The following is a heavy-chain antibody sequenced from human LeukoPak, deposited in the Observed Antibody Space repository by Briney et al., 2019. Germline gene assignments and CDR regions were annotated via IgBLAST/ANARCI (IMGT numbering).Heavy chain of an antibody. V-gene: IGHV1-18*04. Sequence: ASVKVSCKASGYTFNNYAVSWVRQAPGQGLEWMGCIYPYNGNTNYAKNVQGRVTMTTDTSTNTAYMELMSLRSDDTAVYYCAREGDYFGSGSYSTDWGQGTLVTVSS. J-gene: IGHJ4*02. CDR2: IYPYNGNT. D-gene: IGHD3-10*01. CDR1: GYTFNNYA. CDR3: AREGDYFGSGSYSTD.